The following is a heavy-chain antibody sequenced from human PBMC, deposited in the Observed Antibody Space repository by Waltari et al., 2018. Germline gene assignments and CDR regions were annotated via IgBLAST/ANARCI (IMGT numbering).Heavy chain of an antibody. Sequence: EVRLVESGGGLVQPGGSLRLSCARPRLTFGDHFFDCVRQAPGKGLEWVGRARGKANSYSTEYAPSVKDRFTISRDDSRNSLYLQMNSLKTEDTAVYYCARISIVATDWGQGTLVTVSS. D-gene: IGHD5-12*01. J-gene: IGHJ4*02. CDR2: ARGKANSYST. CDR3: ARISIVATD. CDR1: RLTFGDHF. V-gene: IGHV3-72*01.